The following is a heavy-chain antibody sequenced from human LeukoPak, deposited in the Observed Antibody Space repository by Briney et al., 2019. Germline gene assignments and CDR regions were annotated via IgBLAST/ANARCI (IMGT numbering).Heavy chain of an antibody. J-gene: IGHJ4*02. CDR3: ARDRAVDIVAIPDY. Sequence: ASVKVSCKASGGTFSSYAISWVRQAPGQGLEWMGWINPNSGGTNYAQKFQGRVTMTRDTSISTAYMELSRLRSDDTAVYYCARDRAVDIVAIPDYWGQGTLVTVSS. CDR2: INPNSGGT. D-gene: IGHD5-12*01. V-gene: IGHV1-2*02. CDR1: GGTFSSYA.